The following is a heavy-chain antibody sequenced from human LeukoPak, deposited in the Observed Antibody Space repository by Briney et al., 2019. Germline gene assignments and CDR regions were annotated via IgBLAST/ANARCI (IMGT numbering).Heavy chain of an antibody. CDR2: IIPIFGTA. CDR1: GGTFSSYA. D-gene: IGHD6-19*01. CDR3: ARGDSSGWSNPFGY. V-gene: IGHV1-69*06. Sequence: SVKVSCKASGGTFSSYAISWMRQAPGQGLEWMGGIIPIFGTANYAQKFQGRVTITADKSTSTAYMELSSLRAEDTAVYYCARGDSSGWSNPFGYWGQGTLVTVSS. J-gene: IGHJ4*02.